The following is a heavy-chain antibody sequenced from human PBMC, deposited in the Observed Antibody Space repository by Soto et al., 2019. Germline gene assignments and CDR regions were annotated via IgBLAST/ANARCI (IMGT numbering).Heavy chain of an antibody. CDR1: GGSFSGYY. CDR2: INHSGST. V-gene: IGHV4-34*01. J-gene: IGHJ5*02. CDR3: ARRMVYPDNWFDP. D-gene: IGHD3-10*01. Sequence: SETLSLTCAVYGGSFSGYYWSWIRQPPGKGLEWIGEINHSGSTNYNPSLKSRVTISVDTSKNQFSLKLSSVTAADTAVYYCARRMVYPDNWFDPWGQGTLVTVSS.